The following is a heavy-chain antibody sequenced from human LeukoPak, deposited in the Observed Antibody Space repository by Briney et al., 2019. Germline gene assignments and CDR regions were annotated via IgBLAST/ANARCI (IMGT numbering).Heavy chain of an antibody. CDR1: GGTFNNYA. CDR3: SAAAAAPRPCYYYMDV. CDR2: IIPIFGTA. D-gene: IGHD6-13*01. V-gene: IGHV1-69*05. J-gene: IGHJ6*03. Sequence: ASVKVSCKASGGTFNNYAINWVRQAPGQGLEWMGRIIPIFGTADYAQKFQGRVTITTDESTSTAYMELSSLRSEDTAVYYCSAAAAAPRPCYYYMDVWGKGTTVTVSS.